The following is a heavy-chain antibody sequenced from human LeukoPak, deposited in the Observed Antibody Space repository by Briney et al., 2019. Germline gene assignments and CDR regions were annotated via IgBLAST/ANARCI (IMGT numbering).Heavy chain of an antibody. D-gene: IGHD4-17*01. CDR1: GFTFTIYW. CDR2: IKQDGSEK. J-gene: IGHJ4*02. V-gene: IGHV3-7*01. Sequence: GGSLRLSCAASGFTFTIYWMSWVRQAPGKGLEWLANIKQDGSEKYYVDSVKGRFTISRDNAKNSLYLQMNSLRAEDTAVYYCARDPRSKYGDYVYIDYWGQGTLVTVSS. CDR3: ARDPRSKYGDYVYIDY.